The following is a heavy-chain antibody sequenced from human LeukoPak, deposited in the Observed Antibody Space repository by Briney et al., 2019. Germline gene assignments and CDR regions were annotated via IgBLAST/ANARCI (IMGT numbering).Heavy chain of an antibody. J-gene: IGHJ3*02. V-gene: IGHV4-39*07. CDR3: AREGGWWGQPGIFDAFDI. D-gene: IGHD2-15*01. CDR2: IYYTGST. CDR1: GGSISSSTYY. Sequence: SETLSLTCTVSGGSISSSTYYWGWIRQPPGKGLEWIGTIYYTGSTYYNASLKSRVTISIDTSKNQFSLKLSSVTAADTAVYYCAREGGWWGQPGIFDAFDIWGQGTMVIVSS.